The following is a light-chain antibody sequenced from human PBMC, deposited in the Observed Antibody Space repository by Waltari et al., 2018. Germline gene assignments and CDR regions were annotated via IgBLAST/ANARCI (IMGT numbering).Light chain of an antibody. J-gene: IGKJ4*01. Sequence: DIHLTQSPSFLSASVGDRVTFTCRASQGISGYLAWYQQKPNKAPRLLIDAATTLQSGVPSRFSGGKSGTEFTLTISGLQPEDFATYFCQHVYSYPVTFGGGTTVDI. CDR3: QHVYSYPVT. CDR2: AAT. CDR1: QGISGY. V-gene: IGKV1-9*01.